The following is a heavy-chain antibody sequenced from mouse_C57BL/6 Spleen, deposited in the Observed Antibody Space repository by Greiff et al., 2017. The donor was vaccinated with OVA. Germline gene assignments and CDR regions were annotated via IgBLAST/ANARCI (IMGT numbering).Heavy chain of an antibody. D-gene: IGHD1-1*01. J-gene: IGHJ3*01. Sequence: EVQRVESGEGLVKPGGSLKLSCAASGFTFSSYAMSWVRQTPEKRLEWVAYISSGGDYIYYADTVKGRFTISRDNARNTLYLQMSSLKSEDTAMYYCTREDPHYYGSSPAWFAYWGQGTLVTVSA. CDR3: TREDPHYYGSSPAWFAY. V-gene: IGHV5-9-1*02. CDR1: GFTFSSYA. CDR2: ISSGGDYI.